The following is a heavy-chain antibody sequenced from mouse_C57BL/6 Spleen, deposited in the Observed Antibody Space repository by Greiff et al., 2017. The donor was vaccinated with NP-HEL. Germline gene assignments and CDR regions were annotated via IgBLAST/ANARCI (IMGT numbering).Heavy chain of an antibody. Sequence: EVQLQESGPVLVKPGASVKMSCKASGYTFTDYYMNWVKQSHGKSLEWIGVINPYNGGTSYNQKFKGKATLTVDKSSSTAYMELNSLTSEDSAVYYCARSLYGYDAPYYAMDYWGQGTSVTVSS. CDR1: GYTFTDYY. V-gene: IGHV1-19*01. CDR2: INPYNGGT. J-gene: IGHJ4*01. D-gene: IGHD2-2*01. CDR3: ARSLYGYDAPYYAMDY.